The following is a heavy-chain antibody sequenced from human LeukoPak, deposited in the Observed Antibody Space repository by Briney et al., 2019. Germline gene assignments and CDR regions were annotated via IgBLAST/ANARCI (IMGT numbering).Heavy chain of an antibody. V-gene: IGHV3-21*01. Sequence: GGSLRLSCAASGFTFSSYSMNWIRQAPGKGLEWVSSIDTSSYIYYADSAKGRFTISRDNAKNSLYLQMNGLRAEDTAVYYCAREHSYYYYMDVWGKGTTVTVSS. J-gene: IGHJ6*03. CDR1: GFTFSSYS. CDR2: IDTSSYI. D-gene: IGHD2-21*01. CDR3: AREHSYYYYMDV.